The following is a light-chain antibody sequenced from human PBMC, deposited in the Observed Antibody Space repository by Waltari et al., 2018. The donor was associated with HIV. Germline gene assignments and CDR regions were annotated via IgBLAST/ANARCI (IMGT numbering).Light chain of an antibody. CDR3: CSYVGSSTWV. Sequence: QSALTQPASVSGSPGQSITISCTGTSSDVGGSHYVSWYQQHPGKAPKVMIYDVSKRPSGVSNRFSGSKSGNTASLTISGLQAEDEADYYCCSYVGSSTWVFGGGTKLTVL. J-gene: IGLJ3*02. V-gene: IGLV2-23*02. CDR1: SSDVGGSHY. CDR2: DVS.